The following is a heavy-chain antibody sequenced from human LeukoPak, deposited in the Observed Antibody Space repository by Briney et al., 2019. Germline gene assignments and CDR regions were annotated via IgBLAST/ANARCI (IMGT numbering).Heavy chain of an antibody. CDR2: ISGSGGST. CDR3: ARDQDFWSGYYGPVDY. CDR1: GFTFSSYA. D-gene: IGHD3-3*01. Sequence: GGSLRLSCAASGFTFSSYAMSWVRQAPGKGLEWVSAISGSGGSTYYADSVKGRFTISRDNAKNSLYLQMSSLRAEDTAVYYCARDQDFWSGYYGPVDYWGQGTLVTVSS. J-gene: IGHJ4*02. V-gene: IGHV3-23*01.